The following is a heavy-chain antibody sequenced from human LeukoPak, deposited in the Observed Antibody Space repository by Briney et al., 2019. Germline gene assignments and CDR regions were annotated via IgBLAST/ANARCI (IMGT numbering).Heavy chain of an antibody. CDR1: GITLSSFW. CDR2: IKQDGSEK. CDR3: ARPIVATNLDY. V-gene: IGHV3-7*05. D-gene: IGHD5-12*01. J-gene: IGHJ4*02. Sequence: GGSLRLSCAASGITLSSFWMSWVRQAPGKGLEWVANIKQDGSEKYYVDSVKGRFTISRDNAKNSLYLQMNSLRAEDTAVYYCARPIVATNLDYWGQGTLVTVSS.